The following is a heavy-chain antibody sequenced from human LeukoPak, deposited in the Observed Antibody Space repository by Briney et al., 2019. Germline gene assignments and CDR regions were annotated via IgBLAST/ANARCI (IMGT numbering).Heavy chain of an antibody. D-gene: IGHD6-13*01. J-gene: IGHJ5*01. CDR1: GGSFSNYY. CDR2: INHSGST. CDR3: ARGLSSRVYNWFDS. V-gene: IGHV4-34*01. Sequence: PSETLSLTCAVYGGSFSNYYWSWIRQPPGRGLEWIGEINHSGSTNYNPSLKSRVTISVDTSKNQFSLKLRSVTVADTAVYYCARGLSSRVYNWFDSWGQGTLVIVSS.